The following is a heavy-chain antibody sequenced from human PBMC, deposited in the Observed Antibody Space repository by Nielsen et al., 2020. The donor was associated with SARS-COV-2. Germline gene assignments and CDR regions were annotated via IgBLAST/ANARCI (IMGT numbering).Heavy chain of an antibody. CDR2: INTSDGST. D-gene: IGHD3-10*01. CDR3: AKDGVVRGDALDL. V-gene: IGHV1-46*01. CDR1: GYTFTNYY. Sequence: GESLKISCTASGYTFTNYYMHWVRQAPGQGLEWMGIINTSDGSTTYAQKFQGRVTMTRDTSTRTVYMELRSLRSEDTAVYYCAKDGVVRGDALDLWGQGTMVTVSS. J-gene: IGHJ3*01.